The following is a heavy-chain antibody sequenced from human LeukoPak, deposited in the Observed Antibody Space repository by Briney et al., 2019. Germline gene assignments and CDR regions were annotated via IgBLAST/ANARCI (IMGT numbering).Heavy chain of an antibody. D-gene: IGHD3-9*01. Sequence: SETLSLTCAVYGGSFSGYYWSWIRQPPGKGLEWIGEINHSRSTNYNPSLKSRVTISVDTSKNQFSLKLSSVTAADTAVYYCASTGNRKVYDILTGYYPPYMDVWGKGTTVTVSS. J-gene: IGHJ6*03. CDR3: ASTGNRKVYDILTGYYPPYMDV. CDR2: INHSRST. V-gene: IGHV4-34*01. CDR1: GGSFSGYY.